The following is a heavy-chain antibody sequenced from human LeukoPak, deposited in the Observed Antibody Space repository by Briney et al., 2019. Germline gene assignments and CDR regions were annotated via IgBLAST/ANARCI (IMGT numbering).Heavy chain of an antibody. CDR1: GFTFSSYW. CDR3: ARDSSGWYGGYLDY. V-gene: IGHV3-7*01. J-gene: IGHJ4*02. D-gene: IGHD6-19*01. Sequence: GGSLRLSCVASGFTFSSYWMSWVRQAPGKGLEWVANIKQDGSEKYYVDSVKGRFTISRDNAKNSLYLQMNSLRAEDTAVYYCARDSSGWYGGYLDYWGQGTLVTVSS. CDR2: IKQDGSEK.